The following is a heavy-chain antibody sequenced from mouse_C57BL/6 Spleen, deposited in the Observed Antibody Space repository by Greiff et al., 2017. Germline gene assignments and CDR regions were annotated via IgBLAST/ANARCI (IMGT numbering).Heavy chain of an antibody. D-gene: IGHD1-1*01. V-gene: IGHV1-22*01. CDR3: ARYYGSLYYAMGY. CDR1: GYTFTDYN. Sequence: VQLQQSGPELVKPGASVKMSCKASGYTFTDYNMHWVKQSHGKSLEWIGYINPNNGGTSYNQKFKGKATLTVNKSSSTAYMELRSLTSEDSAVYYCARYYGSLYYAMGYWGQGTSVTVSS. CDR2: INPNNGGT. J-gene: IGHJ4*01.